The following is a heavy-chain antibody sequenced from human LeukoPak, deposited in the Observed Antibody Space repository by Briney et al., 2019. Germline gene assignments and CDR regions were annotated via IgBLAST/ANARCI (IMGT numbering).Heavy chain of an antibody. CDR1: GFTFSSYA. J-gene: IGHJ5*02. V-gene: IGHV3-30-3*01. D-gene: IGHD3-3*01. CDR3: ARSGRWSGYVSDPDNWSDP. Sequence: GGSLRLSCAASGFTFSSYAMHWVRQAPGKGLEWVAVISYDGSNKYYADSVKGRFTISRDNSKNTLYLQMNSLRAEDTAVYYCARSGRWSGYVSDPDNWSDPWGQGTLVTVSS. CDR2: ISYDGSNK.